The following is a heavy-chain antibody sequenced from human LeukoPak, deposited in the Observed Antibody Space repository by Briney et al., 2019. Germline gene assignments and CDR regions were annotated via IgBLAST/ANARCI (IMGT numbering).Heavy chain of an antibody. CDR3: ARERGGYCSGSSCSNAIDY. CDR1: GFTFNNYW. CDR2: IKQDGSEK. D-gene: IGHD2-15*01. J-gene: IGHJ4*02. Sequence: PGGSLRLSCATSGFTFNNYWLSWVRQAPGKGLEWVANIKQDGSEKYYVDSVKGRFTISRDNAKNSLYLQMNSLRAEDTAVYYCARERGGYCSGSSCSNAIDYWGQGTLVTVSS. V-gene: IGHV3-7*01.